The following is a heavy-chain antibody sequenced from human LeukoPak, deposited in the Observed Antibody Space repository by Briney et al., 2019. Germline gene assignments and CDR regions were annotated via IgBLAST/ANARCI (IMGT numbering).Heavy chain of an antibody. D-gene: IGHD3/OR15-3a*01. J-gene: IGHJ4*02. V-gene: IGHV4-39*02. CDR2: IYYSGNT. CDR3: ARETGSGLFILP. Sequence: SETLSLTCTVSGGSISSSSYYWGWIRQPPGKGLEWIRSIYYSGNTYYNASLKSQVSISIDTSKNQFSLRLTSVTAADTAVYYCARETGSGLFILPGGQGTLVTVSS. CDR1: GGSISSSSYY.